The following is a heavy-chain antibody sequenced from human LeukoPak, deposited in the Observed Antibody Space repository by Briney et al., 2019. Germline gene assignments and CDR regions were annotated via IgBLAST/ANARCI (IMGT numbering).Heavy chain of an antibody. CDR3: ANYSMVTGYFDY. CDR1: GGTFSSYA. V-gene: IGHV1-69*13. Sequence: SVKVSCKASGGTFSSYAISWVRQAPGQGLEWMGGIIPIFGTANYAQKFQGRVTITADESTSTAYMELSSLRSEDAAVYYCANYSMVTGYFDYWGQGTLVTVSS. J-gene: IGHJ4*02. CDR2: IIPIFGTA. D-gene: IGHD5-18*01.